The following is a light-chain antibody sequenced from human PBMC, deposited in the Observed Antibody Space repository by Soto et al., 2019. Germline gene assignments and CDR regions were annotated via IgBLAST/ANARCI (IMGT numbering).Light chain of an antibody. J-gene: IGKJ2*01. CDR2: DAS. Sequence: DIQMTQSPSTLSASVGDRVTITCRASQSISAWLAWYQQKPGKAPKLLIYDASSVQSGVPLRFSGSGSGTEFTLTISSLQPDDFATYYCQQYGSYLYTFGQGTKVDIK. V-gene: IGKV1-5*01. CDR3: QQYGSYLYT. CDR1: QSISAW.